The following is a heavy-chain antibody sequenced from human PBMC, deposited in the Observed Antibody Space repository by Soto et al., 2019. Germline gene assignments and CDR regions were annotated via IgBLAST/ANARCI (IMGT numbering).Heavy chain of an antibody. V-gene: IGHV3-74*01. CDR2: INGDGDYT. J-gene: IGHJ4*02. CDR3: ARERGGYSSDF. Sequence: PVGSLRLSCAASGFSISSYWMHWLRQVPGKGLVWVSRINGDGDYTNYADSVKGRFTISRDNAKNTLYLQMNSLRAEDTAVYYCARERGGYSSDFWGQGTLVTVSS. CDR1: GFSISSYW. D-gene: IGHD2-15*01.